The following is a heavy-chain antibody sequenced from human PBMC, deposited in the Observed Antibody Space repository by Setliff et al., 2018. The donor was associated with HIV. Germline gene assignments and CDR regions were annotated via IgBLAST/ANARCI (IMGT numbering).Heavy chain of an antibody. D-gene: IGHD4-17*01. CDR2: IYTSGST. CDR3: ATLRRDHDSYGEYRDDVFDI. Sequence: PSETLSLTCTVSGGSISSSYWNWIRQPAGKGLEWIGLIYTSGSTNYNPSLKRRVTMSVDTSKNQFSLKLSSVTAADTAVYYCATLRRDHDSYGEYRDDVFDIWGQGTMVTVSS. J-gene: IGHJ3*02. V-gene: IGHV4-4*07. CDR1: GGSISSSY.